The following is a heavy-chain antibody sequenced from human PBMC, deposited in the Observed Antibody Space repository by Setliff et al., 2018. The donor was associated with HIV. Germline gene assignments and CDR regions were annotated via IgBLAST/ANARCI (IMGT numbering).Heavy chain of an antibody. CDR2: ISAYSGNT. CDR3: ARVAWYYSFWSGLGDAFDI. J-gene: IGHJ3*02. D-gene: IGHD3-3*01. Sequence: ASVKVSCKASGYTFTSYGISWVRQAPGQGLEWMGWISAYSGNTNYAQKHQGRVTMTTDTSTSTAYMELRSLRSDDTAVYYCARVAWYYSFWSGLGDAFDIWGQGTMVTGSS. CDR1: GYTFTSYG. V-gene: IGHV1-18*01.